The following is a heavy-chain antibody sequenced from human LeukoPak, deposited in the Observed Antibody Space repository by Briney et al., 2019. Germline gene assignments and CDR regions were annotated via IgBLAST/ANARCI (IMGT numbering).Heavy chain of an antibody. CDR3: ARGPPGDATTVTISLYYYYGMDV. CDR1: GYTFTSYY. CDR2: INPSGGST. V-gene: IGHV1-46*01. Sequence: ASVKVSCKASGYTFTSYYMHWVRQAPGQGLEWMGIINPSGGSTSYAQKFQGRVTMTRDTSTSTVYMELSSLRSEDTAAYYCARGPPGDATTVTISLYYYYGMDVWGQGTTVTVSS. D-gene: IGHD4-11*01. J-gene: IGHJ6*02.